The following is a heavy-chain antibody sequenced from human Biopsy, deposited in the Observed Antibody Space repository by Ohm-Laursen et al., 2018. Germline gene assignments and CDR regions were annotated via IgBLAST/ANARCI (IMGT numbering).Heavy chain of an antibody. Sequence: SETLSLTCTVSRDSISNYYWTWIRQSPGKGLEWIGYIYYTGSTNYNPSVKSRVTISVDTSKNQFSLKLGSVTVADTAVFYCARRGGGGRSFDYWGQGSLVTVSS. CDR1: RDSISNYY. D-gene: IGHD2-15*01. CDR2: IYYTGST. J-gene: IGHJ4*02. V-gene: IGHV4-59*08. CDR3: ARRGGGGRSFDY.